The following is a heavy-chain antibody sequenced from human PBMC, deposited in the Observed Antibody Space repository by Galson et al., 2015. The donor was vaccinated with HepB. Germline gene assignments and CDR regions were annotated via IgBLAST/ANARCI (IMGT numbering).Heavy chain of an antibody. CDR2: ISSSSSTI. V-gene: IGHV3-48*02. CDR1: GFTFSSYS. J-gene: IGHJ4*02. Sequence: SLRLSCAASGFTFSSYSMNWVRQAPGKGLEWVSYISSSSSTIYYADSVKGRFTISRDNAKNSLYLQMNSLRDEDTAVYYCARSSSGWHYNFDYWGQGTLVTVSS. CDR3: ARSSSGWHYNFDY. D-gene: IGHD6-19*01.